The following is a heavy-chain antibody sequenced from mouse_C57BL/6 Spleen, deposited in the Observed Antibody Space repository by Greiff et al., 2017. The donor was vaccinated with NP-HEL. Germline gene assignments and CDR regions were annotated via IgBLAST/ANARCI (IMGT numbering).Heavy chain of an antibody. CDR1: GFTFTDYY. D-gene: IGHD1-1*01. J-gene: IGHJ4*01. CDR2: IRNKANGYTT. V-gene: IGHV7-3*01. CDR3: ARYHYGSSLYAMDY. Sequence: EVMLVESGGGLVQPGGSLSLSCAASGFTFTDYYMSWVRQPPGKALEWLGFIRNKANGYTTEYSASVKGRFTISRDNSQSILYLQMNALRAEDSATYYCARYHYGSSLYAMDYWGQGTSVTGSS.